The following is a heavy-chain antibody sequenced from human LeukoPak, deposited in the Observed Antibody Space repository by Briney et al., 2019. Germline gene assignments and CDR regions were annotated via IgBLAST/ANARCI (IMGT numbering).Heavy chain of an antibody. Sequence: GGSLRLPCAASGFTFSSYSMNWVRQAPGKGLEWVSSISSSSSYIYYADSVKGRFTISRDNAKNSLYLQMNSLRAEDTAVYYCARDNSRDYDILTGYYGRSFDYWGQGTLVTVSS. J-gene: IGHJ4*02. CDR3: ARDNSRDYDILTGYYGRSFDY. CDR1: GFTFSSYS. D-gene: IGHD3-9*01. V-gene: IGHV3-21*01. CDR2: ISSSSSYI.